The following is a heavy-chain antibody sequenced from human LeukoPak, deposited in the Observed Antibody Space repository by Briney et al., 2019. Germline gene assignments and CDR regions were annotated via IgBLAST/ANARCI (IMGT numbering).Heavy chain of an antibody. V-gene: IGHV4-34*01. CDR2: INHGESA. CDR3: ARERGTEYYDFWSGYYPYYFDY. Sequence: SETLSLTCAVYGGSFSGFYWSWVRQFPGKGLEWIGEINHGESANYNPSLKSRVTISVDTSKNQFSLKLSSVTAADTAVYYCARERGTEYYDFWSGYYPYYFDYWGQGTLVTVSS. J-gene: IGHJ4*02. D-gene: IGHD3-3*01. CDR1: GGSFSGFY.